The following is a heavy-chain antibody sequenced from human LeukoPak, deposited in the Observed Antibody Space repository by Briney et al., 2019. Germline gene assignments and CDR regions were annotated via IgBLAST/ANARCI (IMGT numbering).Heavy chain of an antibody. J-gene: IGHJ4*02. Sequence: SGPTLVNPTQTLTLTCTFSGFSLSTRGMRVGWIRQPPGKALEWLALIDWEDNIFYSSSLRARLTISKDTSKNQAALTLTNVDPADTATYYCARTSHTGVWYDLDSWGQGTLVTVSS. CDR1: GFSLSTRGMR. CDR2: IDWEDNI. D-gene: IGHD6-19*01. V-gene: IGHV2-70*04. CDR3: ARTSHTGVWYDLDS.